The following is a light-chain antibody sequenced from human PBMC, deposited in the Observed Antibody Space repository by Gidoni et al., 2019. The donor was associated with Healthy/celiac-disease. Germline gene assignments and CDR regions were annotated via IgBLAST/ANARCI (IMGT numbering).Light chain of an antibody. CDR1: QSISSW. J-gene: IGKJ4*01. V-gene: IGKV1-5*03. CDR2: KAS. CDR3: QQYNSFLLT. Sequence: DIQMTQSPSTLSASVGDSVTITCRASQSISSWLAWYQQKPGKAPKLLIYKASSLESGVPSRFSDSGSGTEFTLTISSLQPDDFATYYCQQYNSFLLTFGGGTKVEIK.